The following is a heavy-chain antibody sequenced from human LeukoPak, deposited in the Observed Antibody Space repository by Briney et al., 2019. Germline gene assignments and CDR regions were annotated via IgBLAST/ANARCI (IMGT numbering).Heavy chain of an antibody. CDR1: GLTFTNYG. J-gene: IGHJ4*02. CDR2: IRYDGSTK. CDR3: AKDPSSRGVVPVGDY. D-gene: IGHD3-3*01. V-gene: IGHV3-30*02. Sequence: PGGSLRLSCAASGLTFTNYGMHWVRQAPGKGLQWVTFIRYDGSTKYYADSVKGRFTISRDNSKNTLYQQMNSLKAEDTAVYYCAKDPSSRGVVPVGDYWGQGTLVTVSS.